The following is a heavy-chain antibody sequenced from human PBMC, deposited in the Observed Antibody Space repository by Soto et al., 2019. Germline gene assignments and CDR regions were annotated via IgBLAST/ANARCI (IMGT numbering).Heavy chain of an antibody. Sequence: QVQLVQSGAEVKKPGSSVKVSCKASGGTFSSYAISWVRQAPGQGLEWMGGIIPIFGTANYAQKFQGRVTITADESTSTAYMELSSLRSEDTAVYYCARAQLAYCGGDCYSGVFSWFDPWGQGTLVTVSS. CDR3: ARAQLAYCGGDCYSGVFSWFDP. D-gene: IGHD2-21*02. CDR1: GGTFSSYA. J-gene: IGHJ5*02. V-gene: IGHV1-69*01. CDR2: IIPIFGTA.